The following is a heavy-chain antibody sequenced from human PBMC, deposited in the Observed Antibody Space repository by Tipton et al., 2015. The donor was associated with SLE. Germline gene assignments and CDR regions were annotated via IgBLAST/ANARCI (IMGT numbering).Heavy chain of an antibody. CDR2: ISSSSSTI. CDR3: AREVPYSYGYYMDV. D-gene: IGHD5-18*01. J-gene: IGHJ6*03. Sequence: SLRLSCAASGFTFSSYSMNWVRQAPGKGLEWVSYISSSSSTIYYADSVKGRFTISRDNAKNSLYLQMNSLRAEDTAVYYCAREVPYSYGYYMDVWGKGTTVTVSS. CDR1: GFTFSSYS. V-gene: IGHV3-48*01.